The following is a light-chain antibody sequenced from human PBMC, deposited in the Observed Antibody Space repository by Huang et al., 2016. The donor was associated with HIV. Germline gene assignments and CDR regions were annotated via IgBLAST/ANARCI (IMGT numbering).Light chain of an antibody. CDR1: QNISSDY. CDR3: QQYDSSPTT. J-gene: IGKJ2*01. Sequence: IVLTQSPGALSLSPGERATLSCRASQNISSDYLAWYQQKPGQAPSLLIYGASRRATGVPDRFSGSGSGTEFTLTITRLGPEDCAVFFCQQYDSSPTTFGQGTNLEIK. CDR2: GAS. V-gene: IGKV3-20*01.